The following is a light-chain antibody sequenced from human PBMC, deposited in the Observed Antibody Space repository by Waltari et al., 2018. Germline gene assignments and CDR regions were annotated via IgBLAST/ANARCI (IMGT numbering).Light chain of an antibody. J-gene: IGKJ1*01. CDR3: MQGTHWPPWT. CDR2: KVS. V-gene: IGKV2-30*02. CDR1: QSLVHSDGKTY. Sequence: DVMMTQSPLPLSVTLGQPASISCKSSQSLVHSDGKTYLNWYQQRPGQSPRRLLYKVSNRDSGVPDRFSGSGSGTDFTLKISRVEAEDVGVYYCMQGTHWPPWTFGQGTKVEIK.